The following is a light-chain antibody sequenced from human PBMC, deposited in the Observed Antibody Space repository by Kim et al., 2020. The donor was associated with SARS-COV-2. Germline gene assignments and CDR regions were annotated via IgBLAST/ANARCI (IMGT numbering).Light chain of an antibody. CDR1: SSDVGGYNY. CDR3: CSYAGSSTFV. J-gene: IGLJ1*01. V-gene: IGLV2-14*01. CDR2: EVS. Sequence: QSALTQPASVSGSPGQSITISCTGTSSDVGGYNYVSWYQQHPGKAPKLMIYEVSNRPSGVSNRFSGSKSGNTASLTISGLQAEDEADYYCCSYAGSSTFVFGTGTQVTVL.